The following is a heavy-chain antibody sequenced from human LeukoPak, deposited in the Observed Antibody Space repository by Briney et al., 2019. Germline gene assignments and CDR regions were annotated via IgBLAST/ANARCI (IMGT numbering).Heavy chain of an antibody. CDR1: GFTFSNYW. V-gene: IGHV3-7*01. D-gene: IGHD1-26*01. CDR2: IKQDGSEK. Sequence: GGSLRLSCAASGFTFSNYWMSWVRQTPGKGLEWVANIKQDGSEKHYVDSVKGRFTISRDNAKNSLYLQMNSLRGEDTAVYYCARDRGGSGRFDYWGQGTLVTVSS. J-gene: IGHJ4*02. CDR3: ARDRGGSGRFDY.